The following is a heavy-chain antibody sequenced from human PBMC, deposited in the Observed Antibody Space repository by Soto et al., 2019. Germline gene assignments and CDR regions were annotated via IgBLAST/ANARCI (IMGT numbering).Heavy chain of an antibody. J-gene: IGHJ4*02. Sequence: SETLSLTCTVSGGSISSSRYYWGWIRQPPGKGLEWIGSIYYSGSTYYNPSLKSRITISVDTSKNQFSLKVRSVTATDTAVYYCARHKDTSSRYLLPDCWGQGALVTVS. CDR1: GGSISSSRYY. CDR2: IYYSGST. CDR3: ARHKDTSSRYLLPDC. V-gene: IGHV4-39*01. D-gene: IGHD6-13*01.